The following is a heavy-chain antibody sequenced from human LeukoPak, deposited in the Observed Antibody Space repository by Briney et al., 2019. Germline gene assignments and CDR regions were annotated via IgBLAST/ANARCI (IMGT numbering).Heavy chain of an antibody. D-gene: IGHD5-12*01. CDR1: GGTFSRNA. Sequence: ASVTVSCTASGGTFSRNAVSWVRQAPGQGLEWMGGIIPVFGTANYAQKFQGRVTITADESTSTAYMELSSLRSEDTAMYYCVRDMGGHDFYFNYWGQGTLVTVSS. CDR2: IIPVFGTA. V-gene: IGHV1-69*01. J-gene: IGHJ4*02. CDR3: VRDMGGHDFYFNY.